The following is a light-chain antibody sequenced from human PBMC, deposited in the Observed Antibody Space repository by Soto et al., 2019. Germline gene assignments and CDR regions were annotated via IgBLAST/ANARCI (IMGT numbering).Light chain of an antibody. CDR2: KAS. V-gene: IGKV1-5*03. Sequence: IRRTRWDFQLSPSKSARVTIICLAIQHISSWLAWYQQKPGKAPKLLISKASSLESGVPSRFSGSGSGTEFTLTISSLQPDDFATYYCQHLNSYSVAFGQGTKVDI. CDR3: QHLNSYSVA. J-gene: IGKJ1*01. CDR1: QHISSW.